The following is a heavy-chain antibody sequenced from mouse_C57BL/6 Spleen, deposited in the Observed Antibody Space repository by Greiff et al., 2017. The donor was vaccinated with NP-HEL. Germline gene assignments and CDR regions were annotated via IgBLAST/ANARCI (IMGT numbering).Heavy chain of an antibody. CDR2: IDPSDSYT. V-gene: IGHV1-50*01. D-gene: IGHD3-2*02. CDR3: ARSWSRQRRPYLYAMDY. Sequence: QVQLQQPGAELVKPGASVKLSCKASGYTFTSYWMQWVKQRPGQGLEWIGEIDPSDSYTNYNQKFKGKATLTVDTSSSTAYMQLSSLTSEDSAVYYCARSWSRQRRPYLYAMDYWGQGTSVTVSA. CDR1: GYTFTSYW. J-gene: IGHJ4*01.